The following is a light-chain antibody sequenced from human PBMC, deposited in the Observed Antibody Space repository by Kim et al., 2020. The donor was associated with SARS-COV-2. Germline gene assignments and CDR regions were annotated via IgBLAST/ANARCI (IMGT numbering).Light chain of an antibody. V-gene: IGLV3-21*04. CDR3: QVWDSSSAHVV. J-gene: IGLJ2*01. CDR2: YAS. CDR1: NIVRTS. Sequence: APGMRARNTCGRKNIVRTSVQWHQQKPGQAPVLVIYYASDRPSGIPERFSGSNSGNPATLNSSRVEAGDEDDYYCQVWDSSSAHVVFGGGTQLTVL.